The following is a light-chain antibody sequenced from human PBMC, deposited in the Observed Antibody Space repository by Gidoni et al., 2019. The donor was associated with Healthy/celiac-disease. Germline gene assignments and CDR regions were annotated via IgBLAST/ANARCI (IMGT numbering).Light chain of an antibody. CDR2: GAS. Sequence: EIVLTQSPGTLSLSPGQRATPSCRASQSVSSSYLAWYQHKPGQAPRHLIYGASSRATGIPDKFRGSGSGTDFNLTISRLEAGDFGVYYCQQYGSSPLTFGGGTKVEIK. CDR1: QSVSSSY. CDR3: QQYGSSPLT. V-gene: IGKV3-20*01. J-gene: IGKJ4*01.